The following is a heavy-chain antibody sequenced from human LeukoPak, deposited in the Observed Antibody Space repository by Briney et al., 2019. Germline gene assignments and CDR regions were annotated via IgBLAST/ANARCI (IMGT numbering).Heavy chain of an antibody. CDR2: IRSKAYGGTT. CDR1: GFTFGDYA. D-gene: IGHD3-10*01. J-gene: IGHJ4*02. CDR3: TRCLLWFGESCNFDY. Sequence: GGSLRLSCTASGFTFGDYAMSWFRQAPGKGLEWVGFIRSKAYGGTTEYAASVKGRFTISRDDSKNTAYLQMNSLKTEDTAVYYCTRCLLWFGESCNFDYWGQGTLVTVSS. V-gene: IGHV3-49*03.